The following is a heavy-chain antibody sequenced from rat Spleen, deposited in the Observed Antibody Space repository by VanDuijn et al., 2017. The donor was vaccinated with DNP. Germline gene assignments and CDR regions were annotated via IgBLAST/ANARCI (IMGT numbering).Heavy chain of an antibody. CDR2: ISPSGSRT. D-gene: IGHD1-2*01. CDR1: GFTFSDYN. CDR3: ARGSSSMYWYFDF. J-gene: IGHJ1*01. Sequence: EVQLVESGGGLVQPGRSLKLSCAASGFTFSDYNMAWVRQAPKKGLEWVAAISPSGSRTYYRDSVKGRFTISRDDAKSSLYLQMNSLKSEDTATYYCARGSSSMYWYFDFWGPGTMVTVSS. V-gene: IGHV5-7*01.